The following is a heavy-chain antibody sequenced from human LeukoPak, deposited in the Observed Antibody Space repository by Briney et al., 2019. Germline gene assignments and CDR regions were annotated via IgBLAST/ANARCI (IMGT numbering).Heavy chain of an antibody. D-gene: IGHD6-19*01. CDR2: IYYSGST. CDR3: ARGWEGYFDY. J-gene: IGHJ4*02. Sequence: SETLSLTCTVSGGSISSRSYYWGWIRQPPGKGLEWIGSIYYSGSTYYNPSLQSRVTISVDTSKNQFSLKLNSVTAADTAVYYCARGWEGYFDYWGQGTLVTVSS. CDR1: GGSISSRSYY. V-gene: IGHV4-39*01.